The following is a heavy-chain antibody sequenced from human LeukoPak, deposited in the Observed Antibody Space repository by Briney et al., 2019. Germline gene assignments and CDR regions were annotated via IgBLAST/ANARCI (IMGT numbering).Heavy chain of an antibody. J-gene: IGHJ4*02. CDR1: GFSISDSY. D-gene: IGHD5-18*01. V-gene: IGHV3-11*04. CDR2: ISGSGSDI. CDR3: TTSRRSSYGYRALELPPSPVD. Sequence: GGSLRLSCVVSGFSISDSYMTWIRQTPGKGLEWLAYISGSGSDIYFADSVKGRFTISRDNAKNSLYLQMNSLRVADTAVYYCTTSRRSSYGYRALELPPSPVDWGQGTLVTVSS.